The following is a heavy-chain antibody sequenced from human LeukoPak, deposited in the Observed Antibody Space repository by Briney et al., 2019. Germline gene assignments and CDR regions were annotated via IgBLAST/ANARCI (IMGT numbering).Heavy chain of an antibody. CDR1: SSY. CDR3: ARLNTVVVTANDY. D-gene: IGHD2-21*02. J-gene: IGHJ4*02. CDR2: IHYRGST. Sequence: SSYWMGWVRQPPGKGLEWIGSIHYRGSTYYDPSLKSRVTISVDTSKNQFSLKLSSVTAADTAVYYCARLNTVVVTANDYWGQGTLVTVSS. V-gene: IGHV4-39*01.